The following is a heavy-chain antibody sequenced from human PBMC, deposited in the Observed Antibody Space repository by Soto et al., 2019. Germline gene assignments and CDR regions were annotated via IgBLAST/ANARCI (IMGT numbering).Heavy chain of an antibody. CDR3: ARDTTRTYHYAGRGDAFDV. D-gene: IGHD3-10*01. CDR2: INGRGTTV. J-gene: IGHJ3*01. V-gene: IGHV3-11*01. CDR1: GFTFSYYS. Sequence: GGSLRLSCAASGFTFSYYSLNWIRQAPGKGLEWLSYINGRGTTVDYADSVKGRFSISRDNANNSLYLVMNSLRVEDTAVYYCARDTTRTYHYAGRGDAFDVWGQGTMVTVSS.